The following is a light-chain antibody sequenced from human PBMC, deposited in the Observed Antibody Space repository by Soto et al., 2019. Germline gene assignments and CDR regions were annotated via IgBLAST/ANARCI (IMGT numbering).Light chain of an antibody. CDR2: EVS. Sequence: SVLTQPASVSGSPGQSITISCTGTSSDVGGYNYVSWYQQHPGKAPKLMIYEVSNRPSGVSNRFSGSKSGNTASLTISGLQAEDEADYYCSSYTSSSTRVFGGGTKLTV. V-gene: IGLV2-14*01. CDR1: SSDVGGYNY. J-gene: IGLJ3*02. CDR3: SSYTSSSTRV.